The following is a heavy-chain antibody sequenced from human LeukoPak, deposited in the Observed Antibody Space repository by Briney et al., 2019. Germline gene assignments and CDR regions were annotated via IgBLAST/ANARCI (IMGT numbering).Heavy chain of an antibody. CDR2: ITTSGGST. CDR1: GYTFTGYY. V-gene: IGHV1-46*01. D-gene: IGHD6-13*01. CDR3: ARVRTIAAVGPDFDY. J-gene: IGHJ4*02. Sequence: WASVKVSCKASGYTFTGYYMHWVRQAPGQGLEWMGIITTSGGSTNYAQNFQGRVTMTRDTSTSTVYMELTSLGSEDTAVYYCARVRTIAAVGPDFDYWGQGTLVTVSS.